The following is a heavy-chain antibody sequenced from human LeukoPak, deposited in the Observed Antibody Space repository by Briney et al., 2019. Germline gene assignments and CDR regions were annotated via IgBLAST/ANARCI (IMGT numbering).Heavy chain of an antibody. V-gene: IGHV1-69*04. J-gene: IGHJ6*02. Sequence: RASVQVSCKASGYTFTSYGISWVRQAPGQGLEWMGRIIPILGIASYAQKFQGRVTITADKSTSTAYMELSSLRSEDTAVYYCARDFGSGYYYGMDVWGQGTTVTVSS. CDR2: IIPILGIA. CDR1: GYTFTSYG. CDR3: ARDFGSGYYYGMDV. D-gene: IGHD3-10*01.